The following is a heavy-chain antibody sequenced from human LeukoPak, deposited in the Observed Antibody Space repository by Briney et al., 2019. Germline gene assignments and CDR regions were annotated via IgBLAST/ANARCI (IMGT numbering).Heavy chain of an antibody. V-gene: IGHV3-23*01. D-gene: IGHD6-19*01. Sequence: PGGSLRLSCAASGFTFSSYAMSWVRQAPGKGLEWVSAISGSGGSTYYADSVKGRFTISRDNSKNTLYLQMNSLRAEDTAVYYCARALYSSGWYGALDYWGQGTLVTVSS. CDR3: ARALYSSGWYGALDY. CDR2: ISGSGGST. J-gene: IGHJ4*02. CDR1: GFTFSSYA.